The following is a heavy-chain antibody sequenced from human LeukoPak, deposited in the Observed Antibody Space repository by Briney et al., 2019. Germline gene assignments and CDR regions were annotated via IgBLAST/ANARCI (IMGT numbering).Heavy chain of an antibody. J-gene: IGHJ6*02. D-gene: IGHD3-22*01. CDR1: GFTFSTYS. CDR3: VGMKVVVITTMYYYGMDV. V-gene: IGHV3-48*02. Sequence: GGSLRLSCAASGFTFSTYSMNWVRQAPGKGLEWVSYISSSSATYYADSVKGRFTISRDNARDSLYLQVNSLRDEDTAVYYRVGMKVVVITTMYYYGMDVWGRGTTVTVSS. CDR2: ISSSSAT.